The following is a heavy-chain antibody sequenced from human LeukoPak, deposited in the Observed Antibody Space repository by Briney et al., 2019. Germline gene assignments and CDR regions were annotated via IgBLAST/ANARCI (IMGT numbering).Heavy chain of an antibody. CDR3: ARVRIVGAYFDY. Sequence: ASVKVSCKTSGYTFTDYNMHWVRQAPGQGPEWMGWIDPNRGGTNYAHRFQDRVTITRDTSISTVYMELNNLRSDDTAVYYCARVRIVGAYFDYWGQGTLVTVSS. D-gene: IGHD1-26*01. CDR2: IDPNRGGT. V-gene: IGHV1-2*07. J-gene: IGHJ4*02. CDR1: GYTFTDYN.